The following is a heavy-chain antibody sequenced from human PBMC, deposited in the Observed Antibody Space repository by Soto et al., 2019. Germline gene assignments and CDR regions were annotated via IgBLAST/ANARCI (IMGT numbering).Heavy chain of an antibody. V-gene: IGHV3-21*01. Sequence: EVRLVESGGGLVEPGGSLRLSCAASGFTFSSYSMNWVRQAPGKGLEWVSCITSSSNYIYYADSVQGRFTISRDNAKNSLFLQMNSLRPEDTAVYYCAREGDAASLEYWGQGTLVTVSS. CDR2: ITSSSNYI. D-gene: IGHD3-16*01. CDR3: AREGDAASLEY. CDR1: GFTFSSYS. J-gene: IGHJ4*02.